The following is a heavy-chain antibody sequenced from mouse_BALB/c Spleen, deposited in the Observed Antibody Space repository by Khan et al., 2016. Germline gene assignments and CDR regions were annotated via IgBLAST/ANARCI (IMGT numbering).Heavy chain of an antibody. V-gene: IGHV14-3*02. CDR3: ARMYYGDY. Sequence: VQLQQSGAELVKPWASVKLSCTASGFSIQDTYIHWVRQRPEQGLDWIGRIDPPNDNTKYDPKFQGKATITADTSSNTAYLQLSSLTYEDTAVYYCARMYYGDYWGQGTTLTVSS. CDR2: IDPPNDNT. CDR1: GFSIQDTY. J-gene: IGHJ2*01. D-gene: IGHD1-1*01.